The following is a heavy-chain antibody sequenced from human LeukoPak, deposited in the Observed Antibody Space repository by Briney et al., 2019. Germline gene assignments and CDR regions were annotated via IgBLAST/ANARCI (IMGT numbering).Heavy chain of an antibody. Sequence: SETLSLTCTVPGGSISSYYWSWIRQPPGKGLEWIGYIYYSGSANYNPSLKSRVTISVDTSKNQFSLKLSSVTAADTAVYYCARERHWGYASQIDYWGQGTLVTVSS. J-gene: IGHJ4*02. V-gene: IGHV4-59*01. CDR2: IYYSGSA. CDR3: ARERHWGYASQIDY. CDR1: GGSISSYY. D-gene: IGHD7-27*01.